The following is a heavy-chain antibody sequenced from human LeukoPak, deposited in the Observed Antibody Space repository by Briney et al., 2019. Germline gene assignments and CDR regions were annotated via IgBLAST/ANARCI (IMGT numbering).Heavy chain of an antibody. J-gene: IGHJ5*02. CDR3: ATDHSMANTAWWFDP. CDR2: IRSTGSST. D-gene: IGHD5-24*01. CDR1: GFTFRDYY. Sequence: PGGSLRLSCTASGFTFRDYYVTWIRQAPGKGLEWVSYIRSTGSSTAYADSVKGRFAISRDNAKNSLYLQMNGLRVEDTAVYYCATDHSMANTAWWFDPWGQGTLVTVSS. V-gene: IGHV3-11*04.